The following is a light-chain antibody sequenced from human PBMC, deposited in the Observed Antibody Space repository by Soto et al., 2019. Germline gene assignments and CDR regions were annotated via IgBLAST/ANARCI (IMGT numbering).Light chain of an antibody. Sequence: DIQMTQSPSSLSASVGDRVTITCQASQSITRWLAWYQQKPGEARKLLIYDASSLESGVPSRFSGSRSGTEFTLTISSLQPDDFAAYYCQHYNHYSGLTFGGGTKVDIK. V-gene: IGKV1-5*01. J-gene: IGKJ4*01. CDR3: QHYNHYSGLT. CDR2: DAS. CDR1: QSITRW.